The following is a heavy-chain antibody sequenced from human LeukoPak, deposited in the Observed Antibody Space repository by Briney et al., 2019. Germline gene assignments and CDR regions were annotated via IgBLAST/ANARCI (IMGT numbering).Heavy chain of an antibody. J-gene: IGHJ3*01. CDR2: LSGSGDTT. CDR3: AKRGGVHEYDSSGYYRANGFDF. V-gene: IGHV3-23*01. CDR1: GFTFSNYA. Sequence: GGSLRLSCEAFGFTFSNYAMNWVRQAPGRGLEWVSGLSGSGDTTYFADSVKGRFTISRDSSKNTLYLQMNTLRAEDTAVYYCAKRGGVHEYDSSGYYRANGFDFWGQGTMVTVSS. D-gene: IGHD3-22*01.